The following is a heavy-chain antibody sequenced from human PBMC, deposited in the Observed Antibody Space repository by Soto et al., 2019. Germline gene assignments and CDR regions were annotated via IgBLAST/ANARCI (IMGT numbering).Heavy chain of an antibody. V-gene: IGHV4-30-2*01. D-gene: IGHD3-22*01. CDR2: IYHTGSP. CDR1: GDSVSSGGYS. CDR3: ARARHDYFDTSGYRYYFDH. Sequence: SETLSLTCAVSGDSVSSGGYSWSWIRQPPGQGLEWIGYIYHTGSPYYNPSLKSRVTISMDRAKNQLSLKLSSVTAADTAVYYCARARHDYFDTSGYRYYFDHWGQGALVTVSS. J-gene: IGHJ4*02.